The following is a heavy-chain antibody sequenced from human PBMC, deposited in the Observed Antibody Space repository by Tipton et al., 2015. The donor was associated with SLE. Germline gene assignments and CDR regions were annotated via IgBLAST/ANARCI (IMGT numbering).Heavy chain of an antibody. D-gene: IGHD3-9*01. Sequence: QLVQSGAEVKKAGESLQISCKGPEYSLTNYWIGWVRQLPGKGLGWMGVIYPADSDTRYSPSFQGHVTISADTSSDTAYLQWSSLKASDSAMYYCASPPQLTGDGTVFDIWGQGTMVTVSS. CDR1: EYSLTNYW. CDR3: ASPPQLTGDGTVFDI. J-gene: IGHJ3*02. CDR2: IYPADSDT. V-gene: IGHV5-51*03.